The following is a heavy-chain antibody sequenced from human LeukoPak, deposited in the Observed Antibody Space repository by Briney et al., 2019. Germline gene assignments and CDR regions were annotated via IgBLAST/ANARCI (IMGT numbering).Heavy chain of an antibody. J-gene: IGHJ4*02. Sequence: PGGSLRLSCAASGFTFSSYEMNWVRQAPGKGLEWVSYISSSGSAIHYADSVKGRFTISRDNSKNTLYLQMNSLRAEDTAVYYCAKGQDSGYDSSGYYGDNFDYWGQGTLVTVSS. CDR1: GFTFSSYE. V-gene: IGHV3-48*03. D-gene: IGHD3-22*01. CDR3: AKGQDSGYDSSGYYGDNFDY. CDR2: ISSSGSAI.